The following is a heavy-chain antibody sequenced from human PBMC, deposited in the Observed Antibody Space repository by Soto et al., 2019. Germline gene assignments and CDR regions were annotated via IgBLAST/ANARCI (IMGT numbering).Heavy chain of an antibody. CDR3: ARDGYDGSGSPYPAY. V-gene: IGHV4-59*01. Sequence: SETLSLTCSVSGGSMSEYFWSWIRQSPGKGLEWIGYIYYLGSTDYNPSLKSRVTISVDTSKRQFSLRLTSVTAADTAVYYCARDGYDGSGSPYPAYWGQGTQVTVSS. D-gene: IGHD3-10*01. CDR2: IYYLGST. J-gene: IGHJ4*02. CDR1: GGSMSEYF.